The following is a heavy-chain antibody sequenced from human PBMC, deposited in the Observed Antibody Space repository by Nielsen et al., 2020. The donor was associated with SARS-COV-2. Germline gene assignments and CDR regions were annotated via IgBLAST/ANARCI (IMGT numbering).Heavy chain of an antibody. CDR2: ISSSGTTT. D-gene: IGHD6-13*01. V-gene: IGHV3-23*01. J-gene: IGHJ4*02. CDR3: ARSPVPARRNIAAAGTVGY. CDR1: GFTFSDFA. Sequence: GGSLRLSCAASGFTFSDFAMSWVRQAPGKGLEWVAAISSSGTTTYYADSVKGRFTISRDNSKNTLYLQMNSLRAEDTAVYYCARSPVPARRNIAAAGTVGYWGQGTLVTVSS.